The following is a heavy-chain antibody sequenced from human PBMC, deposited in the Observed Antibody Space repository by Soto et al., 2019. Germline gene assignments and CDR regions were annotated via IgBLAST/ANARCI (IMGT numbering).Heavy chain of an antibody. CDR3: AKAPPRTPVGGSTWFDS. CDR2: IRGSGGTT. Sequence: EVQLLESGGGLVQPGGSLRLSCAASGFTFSSYAMSWVRQAPGKGLEWVSGIRGSGGTTYCADSVKGRLTISRDKSKNALYLQRNSLRAEDTAVYYCAKAPPRTPVGGSTWFDSWGQGTLVTVSS. V-gene: IGHV3-23*01. J-gene: IGHJ5*01. D-gene: IGHD6-19*01. CDR1: GFTFSSYA.